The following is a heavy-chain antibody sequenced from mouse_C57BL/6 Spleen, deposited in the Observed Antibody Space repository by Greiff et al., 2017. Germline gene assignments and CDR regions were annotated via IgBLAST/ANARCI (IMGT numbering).Heavy chain of an antibody. Sequence: QVQLQQPGTELVKPGASVKLSCKASGYTFTSYWMHWVKQRPGQGLEWIGNINPSNGGTNYNEKFKSKATLTVDKSSSTAYMQLSSLTSEDSAVYYCARSITTVVQWYFDVWGTGTTVTVSS. V-gene: IGHV1-53*01. J-gene: IGHJ1*03. CDR2: INPSNGGT. CDR3: ARSITTVVQWYFDV. D-gene: IGHD1-1*01. CDR1: GYTFTSYW.